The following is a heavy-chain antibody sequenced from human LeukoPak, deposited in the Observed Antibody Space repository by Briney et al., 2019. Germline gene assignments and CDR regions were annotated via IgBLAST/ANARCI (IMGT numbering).Heavy chain of an antibody. CDR3: ARAAYNWN. J-gene: IGHJ4*02. D-gene: IGHD1-20*01. V-gene: IGHV3-11*01. Sequence: GGSLRFSCAASGFTIRDYVMSWVRQAPGKGLEWVSYIDPSGTALYYADSVKGRFTVSRDNGKNSLSLQLRSLRAEDTALYYCARAAYNWNWGQGTLVTVSS. CDR2: IDPSGTAL. CDR1: GFTIRDYV.